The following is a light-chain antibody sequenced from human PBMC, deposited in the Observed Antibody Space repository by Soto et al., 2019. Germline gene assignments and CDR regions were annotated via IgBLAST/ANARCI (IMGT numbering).Light chain of an antibody. CDR1: SSNIGAGYD. Sequence: QSVLTQPPSVSGAPGQRVTISCTGSSSNIGAGYDVHWYQQLPGRAPKLLIYGDNNRPSGVPDRFSGSKSGTSASLANTGLQAEDEADYYCQSYDSSLSVLHVFGTGTTLTVL. J-gene: IGLJ1*01. V-gene: IGLV1-40*01. CDR3: QSYDSSLSVLHV. CDR2: GDN.